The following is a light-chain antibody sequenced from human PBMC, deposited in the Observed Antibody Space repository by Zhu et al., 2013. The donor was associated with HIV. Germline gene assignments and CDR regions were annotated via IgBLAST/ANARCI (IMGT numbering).Light chain of an antibody. CDR1: QSVSSN. CDR2: GAS. J-gene: IGKJ4*01. V-gene: IGKV3-15*01. CDR3: QQYGSSPLT. Sequence: EIVMTQSPATLSVSPGERATLSCRASQSVSSNLAWYQQKPGQAPRLLIYGASTRATGIPARFSGSGSGTEFTLTITGLEPEDFAVYYCQQYGSSPLTFGGGPRWKS.